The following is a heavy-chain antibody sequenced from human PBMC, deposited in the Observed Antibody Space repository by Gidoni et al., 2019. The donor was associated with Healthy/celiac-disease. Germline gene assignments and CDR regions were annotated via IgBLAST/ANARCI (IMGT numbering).Heavy chain of an antibody. CDR3: ARTSGYCSGCSGYSVSYPDY. J-gene: IGHJ4*02. CDR2: IYYSGST. D-gene: IGHD2-15*01. V-gene: IGHV4-39*01. Sequence: QLQLQESGPGLVKPSETLSLTCTVSGGSISSSSYYWGWIRQPPGKGLEWIGSIYYSGSTFYNPSLKSRVTISVDTSKNQFSLKLSSVTAADTAVYYCARTSGYCSGCSGYSVSYPDYWGQGTLVTVSS. CDR1: GGSISSSSYY.